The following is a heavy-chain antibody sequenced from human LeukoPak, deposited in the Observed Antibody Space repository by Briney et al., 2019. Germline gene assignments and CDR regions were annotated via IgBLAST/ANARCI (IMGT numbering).Heavy chain of an antibody. D-gene: IGHD1-26*01. CDR1: GYSSTSYW. V-gene: IGHV5-51*01. CDR2: IYPGHSDT. Sequence: GESLEISCKGSGYSSTSYWIGWVRQMPGKGLEWMGIIYPGHSDTRYSPSVQGQVTISADKSIRTAYLPWSSLKASDTAMYYCARQSPQYSGSYWSFDYWGQGTLVTVSS. CDR3: ARQSPQYSGSYWSFDY. J-gene: IGHJ4*02.